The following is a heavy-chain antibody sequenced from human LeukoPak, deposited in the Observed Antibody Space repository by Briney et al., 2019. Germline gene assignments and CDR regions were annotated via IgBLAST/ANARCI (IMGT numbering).Heavy chain of an antibody. V-gene: IGHV4-31*03. J-gene: IGHJ4*02. CDR2: IYYSGST. CDR3: ARVSSARNGFDY. Sequence: SETLSLTCTVSGGSLSSGGYYWSWIRQYPGMGLEWIGSIYYSGSTYNTPSLRSRVNISVDTSKSQFALNLTSVTAADTAVYYCARVSSARNGFDYWGQGTLVTVSS. CDR1: GGSLSSGGYY. D-gene: IGHD1-14*01.